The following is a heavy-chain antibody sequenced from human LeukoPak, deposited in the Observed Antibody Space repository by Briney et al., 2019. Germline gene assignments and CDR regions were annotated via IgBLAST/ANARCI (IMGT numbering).Heavy chain of an antibody. D-gene: IGHD6-19*01. CDR2: IYYSGST. V-gene: IGHV4-59*08. J-gene: IGHJ4*02. Sequence: PSETLSHTCTVSGGSISSYYWSWIRQSPGKGLEWIGYIYYSGSTNYNPSLESRVTISVDTSKNQFSLKMSSVTAADTAVYYCARHGRSSGWSSEFAWWGQGTLVTVSS. CDR1: GGSISSYY. CDR3: ARHGRSSGWSSEFAW.